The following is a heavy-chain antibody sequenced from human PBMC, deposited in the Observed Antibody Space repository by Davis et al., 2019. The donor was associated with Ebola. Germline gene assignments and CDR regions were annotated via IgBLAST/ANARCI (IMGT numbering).Heavy chain of an antibody. J-gene: IGHJ6*03. CDR2: IRNDGSLK. Sequence: PGGSLRLSCEASGFTFISYGMHWVRQAPGKGLEWVTFIRNDGSLKYYQDSVKGRFTISRDNSEDTVYLQMNSLRPDDAAIYYCAKEITILGAVISYHMDVWGKGTTVTVSS. CDR3: AKEITILGAVISYHMDV. CDR1: GFTFISYG. D-gene: IGHD3-3*01. V-gene: IGHV3-30*02.